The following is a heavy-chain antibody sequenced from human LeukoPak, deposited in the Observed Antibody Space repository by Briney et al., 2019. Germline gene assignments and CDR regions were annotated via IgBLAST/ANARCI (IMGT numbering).Heavy chain of an antibody. CDR1: GFTFNNYG. Sequence: GGSLRLSCAASGFTFNNYGMHWVRQAPGKGLEWVAFIRYDGRNKYYADSVKGRFTISRDNSKNTLYLQMNSLRAEDTAVYYCAKDLDYDSSGAFDYWGQGTLVTVSS. CDR3: AKDLDYDSSGAFDY. J-gene: IGHJ4*02. V-gene: IGHV3-30*02. CDR2: IRYDGRNK. D-gene: IGHD3-22*01.